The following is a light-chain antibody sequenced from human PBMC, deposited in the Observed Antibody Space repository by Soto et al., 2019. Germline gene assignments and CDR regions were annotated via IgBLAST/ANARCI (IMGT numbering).Light chain of an antibody. J-gene: IGKJ1*01. CDR2: GAS. V-gene: IGKV3-15*01. CDR3: QQYHNWPPWT. Sequence: ETVMTQSPATLSVSPGERATLSCGASQSVSTNLAWYQQKPGQVPRLLIYGASTKAAGCPARFSASGSGTEFTLTIDSLQSEDFAVYYCQQYHNWPPWTFGQGTRVEIK. CDR1: QSVSTN.